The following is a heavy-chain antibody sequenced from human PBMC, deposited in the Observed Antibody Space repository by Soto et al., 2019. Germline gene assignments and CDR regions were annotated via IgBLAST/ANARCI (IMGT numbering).Heavy chain of an antibody. CDR2: ISPKSGGT. CDR1: GNTLSGLP. Sequence: ASVKVSCKVSGNTLSGLPMHWVRQAPGQGFEWMGRISPKSGGTNYAQKFQGRVTMTWDTSLNTAYMELSSLISEDTAVYYCARPPGYISDCDYFDLWGQGTLVTVSS. D-gene: IGHD2-21*02. V-gene: IGHV1-2*02. CDR3: ARPPGYISDCDYFDL. J-gene: IGHJ4*02.